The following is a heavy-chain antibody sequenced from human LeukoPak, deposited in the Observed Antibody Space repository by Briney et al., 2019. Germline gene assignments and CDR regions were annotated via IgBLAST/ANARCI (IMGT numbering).Heavy chain of an antibody. D-gene: IGHD2-2*01. CDR1: GGSISSGDYY. CDR3: ARGDIVVAPAARIWFDP. Sequence: SETLSLTCTVSGGSISSGDYYWSWIRQPPGKGLEWIGYIYYSGSTYYNPSLKSRVTISVDTSKNQFSLKLSSVTAADTAVYYCARGDIVVAPAARIWFDPWGQGTLVTVSS. J-gene: IGHJ5*02. V-gene: IGHV4-30-4*01. CDR2: IYYSGST.